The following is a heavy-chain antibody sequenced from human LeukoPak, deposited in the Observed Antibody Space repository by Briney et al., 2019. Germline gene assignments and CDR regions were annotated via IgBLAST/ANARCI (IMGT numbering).Heavy chain of an antibody. CDR3: ASNVDTAMVTRYWFDP. CDR2: IYYSGTT. D-gene: IGHD5-18*01. CDR1: GGSTSSSSYY. Sequence: SETLSLTCTVSGGSTSSSSYYCGWIRQPPGKGLEWIGRIYYSGTTYYNPFLKSRVTISVDTSKNQFSLKMSSWTAAYTAVYYCASNVDTAMVTRYWFDPWGQGTLVTVSS. J-gene: IGHJ5*02. V-gene: IGHV4-39*01.